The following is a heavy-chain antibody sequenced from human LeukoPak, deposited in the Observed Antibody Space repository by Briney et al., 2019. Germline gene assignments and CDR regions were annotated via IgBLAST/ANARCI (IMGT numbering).Heavy chain of an antibody. CDR2: ISSSGSTI. J-gene: IGHJ4*02. V-gene: IGHV3-48*01. D-gene: IGHD2-15*01. Sequence: PGGSLRLSCAASRFPFSTYSMNWVRQAAGQGLEWISYISSSGSTIYYADSVKGRFTISRDNAKNSLYLQMNSLRAEDTAVYYCARWRYGSCADWGQGTLVTVSS. CDR3: ARWRYGSCAD. CDR1: RFPFSTYS.